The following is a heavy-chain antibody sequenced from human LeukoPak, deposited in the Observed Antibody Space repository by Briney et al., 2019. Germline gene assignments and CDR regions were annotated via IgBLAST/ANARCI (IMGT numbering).Heavy chain of an antibody. CDR1: GGSFSGYY. Sequence: SETLSLTCAVYGGSFSGYYCSWIRQPPGKGLEWIGEINHSGSTNYNPSLKSRVTISVDTSKNQFSLKLSSVTAADTAVYYCATRAPRYCSSTSCYWGRASWFDPWGQGNLVTVSS. J-gene: IGHJ5*02. V-gene: IGHV4-34*01. CDR2: INHSGST. CDR3: ATRAPRYCSSTSCYWGRASWFDP. D-gene: IGHD2-2*01.